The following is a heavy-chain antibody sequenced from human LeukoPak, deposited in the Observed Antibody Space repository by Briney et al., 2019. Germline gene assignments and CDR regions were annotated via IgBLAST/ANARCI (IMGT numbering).Heavy chain of an antibody. Sequence: PSETLSLTCTVSGGSIYSTSHYWNWIRQPAGKGLEWIGRIYISGSTNYNPSLKSRVTISLDTSKNQFSLKLSSVTAADTAVYYCARSSDSSGYTDAFDIWGQGIMVTVSS. V-gene: IGHV4-61*02. CDR2: IYISGST. J-gene: IGHJ3*02. CDR1: GGSIYSTSHY. D-gene: IGHD3-22*01. CDR3: ARSSDSSGYTDAFDI.